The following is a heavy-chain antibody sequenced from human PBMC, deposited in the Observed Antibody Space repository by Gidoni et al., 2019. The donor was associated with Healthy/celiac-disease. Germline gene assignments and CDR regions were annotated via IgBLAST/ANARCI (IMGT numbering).Heavy chain of an antibody. CDR3: ARDLSLYYGGNSAYFDY. Sequence: EVQLVESGGGLVQPGGSLRLSCAASGFTFSSYEMNWVRQAPGKGLEWVSYISSSGSTIYYADSVKGRFTISRDNAKNSLYLQMNSLRAEDTAVYYCARDLSLYYGGNSAYFDYWGQGTLVTVSS. D-gene: IGHD4-17*01. CDR2: ISSSGSTI. V-gene: IGHV3-48*03. CDR1: GFTFSSYE. J-gene: IGHJ4*02.